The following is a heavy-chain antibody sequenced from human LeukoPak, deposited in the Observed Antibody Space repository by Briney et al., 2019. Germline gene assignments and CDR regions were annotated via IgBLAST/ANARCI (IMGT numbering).Heavy chain of an antibody. V-gene: IGHV4-34*01. CDR2: INHSGST. CDR1: GGSISSYY. CDR3: ASRDDVIRSSSSPNP. J-gene: IGHJ5*02. Sequence: SETLSLTCTVSGGSISSYYWSWIRKPPGKGLECIGEINHSGSTNYNPSLKSRVTISVDTSKNQFSLKLSSVTAADTAVYYCASRDDVIRSSSSPNPWGQGTLVTVSS. D-gene: IGHD6-6*01.